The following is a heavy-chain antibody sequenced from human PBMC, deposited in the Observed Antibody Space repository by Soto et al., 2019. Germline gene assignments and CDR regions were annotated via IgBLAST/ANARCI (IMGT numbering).Heavy chain of an antibody. CDR2: IWHDGTKK. Sequence: QEQMVESGGGVVQPGRSLRLSCAASGFTFSDYAMHWVRQAPGKGLEWVAVIWHDGTKKDYADSVRGRFTISRDNSKNTLYLHMNSLRAEDTAIYYCARPALLITTFDYWGQGTLVTVSS. J-gene: IGHJ4*02. V-gene: IGHV3-33*01. CDR3: ARPALLITTFDY. CDR1: GFTFSDYA. D-gene: IGHD4-4*01.